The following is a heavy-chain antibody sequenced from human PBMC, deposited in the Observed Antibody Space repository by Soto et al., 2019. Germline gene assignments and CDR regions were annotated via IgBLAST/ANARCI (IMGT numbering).Heavy chain of an antibody. Sequence: PGESLKISCKGSGYSFTSYWISWVRQMPGKGLEWMGRIDPSDSYTNYSPSFQGHVTISADKSISTAYLQWSSLKASDTAMYYCGGVGAKGDYYGMDVWGQGTTVTVSS. CDR2: IDPSDSYT. V-gene: IGHV5-10-1*01. CDR1: GYSFTSYW. CDR3: GGVGAKGDYYGMDV. J-gene: IGHJ6*02. D-gene: IGHD1-26*01.